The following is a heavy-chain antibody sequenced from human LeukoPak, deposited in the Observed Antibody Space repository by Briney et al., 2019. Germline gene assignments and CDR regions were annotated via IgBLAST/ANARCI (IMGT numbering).Heavy chain of an antibody. CDR1: GYTFTGYY. D-gene: IGHD2-15*01. CDR3: AGEYCSGGTCRQGFDY. V-gene: IGHV1-2*02. J-gene: IGHJ4*02. CDR2: INPNSGGT. Sequence: GASVKVSCKASGYTFTGYYMHWVRQAPGQGLEWMGWINPNSGGTKYAQTFKGRVTMTRDTSISTAYMELSSLRSDDSALYYCAGEYCSGGTCRQGFDYWGQGTLVTVSS.